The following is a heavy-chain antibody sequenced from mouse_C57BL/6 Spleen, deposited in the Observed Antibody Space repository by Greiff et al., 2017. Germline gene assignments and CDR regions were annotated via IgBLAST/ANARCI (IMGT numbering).Heavy chain of an antibody. D-gene: IGHD4-1*01. CDR2: ISSGGDYI. CDR3: RREGGGFSGTYFDY. Sequence: DVKLVESGEGLVKPGGSLKLSCAASGFTFSSYAMSWVRQTPEKRLEWVAYISSGGDYIYYADTVKGRFTISRDNARNTLYRQMSSLKSEDTAMYYCRREGGGFSGTYFDYWGQGTTLTVSS. CDR1: GFTFSSYA. V-gene: IGHV5-9-1*02. J-gene: IGHJ2*01.